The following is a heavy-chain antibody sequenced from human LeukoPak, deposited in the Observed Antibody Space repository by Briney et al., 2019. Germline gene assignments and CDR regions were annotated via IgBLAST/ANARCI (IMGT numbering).Heavy chain of an antibody. CDR3: ARLDRYNWNGDPTDRYYYYYMDV. V-gene: IGHV4-34*01. CDR2: INHSGST. CDR1: GFTFSNAW. Sequence: GSLRLSCAASGFTFSNAWMSWIRQPPGKGLEWIGEINHSGSTNYNPSLKSRVTISVDTSKNQFSLKLSSVTAADTAVYYCARLDRYNWNGDPTDRYYYYYMDVWGKGTTVTVSS. J-gene: IGHJ6*03. D-gene: IGHD1-20*01.